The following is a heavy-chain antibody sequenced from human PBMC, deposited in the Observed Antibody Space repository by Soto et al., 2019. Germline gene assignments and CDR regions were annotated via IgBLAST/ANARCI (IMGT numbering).Heavy chain of an antibody. CDR3: AKEVHCGGGSCSWSEGFDY. CDR1: GFIFSSYG. D-gene: IGHD2-15*01. J-gene: IGHJ4*02. CDR2: ISYEGSHT. Sequence: QVQLVESGGRVVQPGRSLRLSCAASGFIFSSYGMHWVRQAPGKGLEWVAVISYEGSHTYYADSVKGRFTITRDNSKNTLYLQMNSLRPEDTAVYYCAKEVHCGGGSCSWSEGFDYWGQGTLLTVSS. V-gene: IGHV3-30*18.